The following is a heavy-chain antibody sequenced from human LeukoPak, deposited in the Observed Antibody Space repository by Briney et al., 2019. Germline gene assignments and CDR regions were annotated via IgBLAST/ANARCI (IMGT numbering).Heavy chain of an antibody. CDR3: AKKLGFLPQFDY. CDR1: GFTFSTEA. Sequence: GGSLRLSCAVSGFTFSTEAMTWVRQAPGKGLEWVSSISDNGGTTYYADSVKGRFTISRDNSRNTVYLQMNSLRVEDTALYHCAKKLGFLPQFDYWSQGTLVAVSS. V-gene: IGHV3-23*01. CDR2: ISDNGGTT. J-gene: IGHJ4*02. D-gene: IGHD7-27*01.